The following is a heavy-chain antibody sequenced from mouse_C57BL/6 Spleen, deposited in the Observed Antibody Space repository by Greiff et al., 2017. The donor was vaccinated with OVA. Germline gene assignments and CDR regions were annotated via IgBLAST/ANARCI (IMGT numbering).Heavy chain of an antibody. V-gene: IGHV2-2*01. Sequence: QVQLKESGPGLVQPSQCLSITCTVSGFSFTSYGVHWVRQSPGKGLEWLGVISSGGSTDYNAAFISRLSISNDNSKSQVFFKMNSLQADDTAIYYCARNWGRLTYFDYWGQGTTLTVSS. CDR2: ISSGGST. CDR3: ARNWGRLTYFDY. CDR1: GFSFTSYG. J-gene: IGHJ2*01.